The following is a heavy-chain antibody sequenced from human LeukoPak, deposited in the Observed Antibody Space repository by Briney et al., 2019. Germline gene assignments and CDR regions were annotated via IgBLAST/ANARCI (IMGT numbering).Heavy chain of an antibody. CDR1: GFTFSSYS. CDR3: ARDCRSSGWSGLFGGYYGMDV. D-gene: IGHD6-19*01. J-gene: IGHJ6*02. Sequence: RTGRSLRLSCAASGFTFSSYSMNWVRQAPGKGLEWVSSISSSSSYIYYADSVKGRFTISRDNAKNSLYLQMNSLRAEDTAVYYCARDCRSSGWSGLFGGYYGMDVWGQGTTVTVSS. CDR2: ISSSSSYI. V-gene: IGHV3-21*01.